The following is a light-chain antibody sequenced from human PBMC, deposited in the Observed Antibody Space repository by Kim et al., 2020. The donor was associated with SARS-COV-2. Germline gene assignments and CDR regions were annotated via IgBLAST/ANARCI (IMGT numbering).Light chain of an antibody. CDR2: GVS. V-gene: IGKV3-15*01. Sequence: EIVMTQSPATLSVSPGDRVTLSCRASQSVTSNLAWYQQKPGQAPRLLIYGVSTRATGIPARFSGSGSGTEFTLTISSLQSEDFAVYYCQHYNNWPPETFDQGTKLEIK. J-gene: IGKJ2*01. CDR3: QHYNNWPPET. CDR1: QSVTSN.